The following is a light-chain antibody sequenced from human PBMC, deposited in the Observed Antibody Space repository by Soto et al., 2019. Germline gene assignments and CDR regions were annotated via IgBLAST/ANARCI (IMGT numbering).Light chain of an antibody. J-gene: IGLJ7*02. CDR2: DTS. CDR3: FLFYSGNRPV. Sequence: QAVVTQEPSLTVSPGGTVTLTCGSSTGAVTSGHYPYWFQQKPGQAPRTLIYDTSNKHSWTPARFSGSLLGGKAALTLSGAQPEDEAEYYCFLFYSGNRPVFGGGTQLTAL. CDR1: TGAVTSGHY. V-gene: IGLV7-46*01.